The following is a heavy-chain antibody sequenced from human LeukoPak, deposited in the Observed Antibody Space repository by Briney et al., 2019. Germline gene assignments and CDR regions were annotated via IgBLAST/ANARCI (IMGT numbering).Heavy chain of an antibody. Sequence: GGSLRLSCAVSGFTFTTYAMSWVRQAPGKGLEWVSAISGSGGSTYYADSVKGRFTISRDNSKNTLYLQMNSLRAEDTAVYYCAKDLEITIFGVVYYFDYWGQGALVTVSS. CDR1: GFTFTTYA. D-gene: IGHD3-3*01. CDR2: ISGSGGST. V-gene: IGHV3-23*01. CDR3: AKDLEITIFGVVYYFDY. J-gene: IGHJ4*02.